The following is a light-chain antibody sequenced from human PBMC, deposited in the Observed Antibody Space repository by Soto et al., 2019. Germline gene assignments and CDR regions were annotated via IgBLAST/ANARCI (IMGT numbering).Light chain of an antibody. J-gene: IGLJ2*01. Sequence: NFMLTQPHSVSESPGKTVTISCTRSSGSIASNYVQWYQQRPGSVPTTVIYEGNQRPSGVPDRFSGSTDGSSNSASLTISELQTEDEADYYCQSYDSSTVVFGGGTKVTVL. CDR1: SGSIASNY. V-gene: IGLV6-57*04. CDR2: EGN. CDR3: QSYDSSTVV.